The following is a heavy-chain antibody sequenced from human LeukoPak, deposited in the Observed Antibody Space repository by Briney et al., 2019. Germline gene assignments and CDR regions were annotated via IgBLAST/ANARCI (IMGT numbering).Heavy chain of an antibody. Sequence: GGSLRLSCAASRFTFSNYWMHWVRQAPGRGLVWVSRINTDGTRTSYEDSVKGRFTISRDNAKNTLYLQMNSLRAEDTAVYYCAREEEGDAFDIWGQGTMVTVSS. J-gene: IGHJ3*02. CDR1: RFTFSNYW. CDR2: INTDGTRT. CDR3: AREEEGDAFDI. V-gene: IGHV3-74*01.